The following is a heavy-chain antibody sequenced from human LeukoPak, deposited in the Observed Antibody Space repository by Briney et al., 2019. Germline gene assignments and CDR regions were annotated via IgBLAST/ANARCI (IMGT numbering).Heavy chain of an antibody. CDR2: IKSKTDGGTT. J-gene: IGHJ4*02. CDR3: TTLYGSGSYY. Sequence: GRSLRLSCAASGFTLSNAWMSWVRQAPGNGLEWVGRIKSKTDGGTTDYAAPVKGRFTISRDDSKNTLYLQMNSLKTEDTAVYYCTTLYGSGSYYWGQGTLVTVSS. V-gene: IGHV3-15*01. CDR1: GFTLSNAW. D-gene: IGHD3-10*01.